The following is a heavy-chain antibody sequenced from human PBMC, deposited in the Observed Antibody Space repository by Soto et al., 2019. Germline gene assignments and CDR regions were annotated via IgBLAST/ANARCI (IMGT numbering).Heavy chain of an antibody. J-gene: IGHJ5*02. CDR1: GYTFTSNY. CDR2: INPSGGNT. Sequence: ASVKVSCKASGYTFTSNYIHWVRRAPGQGLEWMGTINPSGGNTNYAQKFQGRVTMTRDTSTSTVYMDLRSLTSEDTAVYYCARDHSISSSGAWWLDPWGQGTLVTVSS. V-gene: IGHV1-46*01. CDR3: ARDHSISSSGAWWLDP. D-gene: IGHD6-13*01.